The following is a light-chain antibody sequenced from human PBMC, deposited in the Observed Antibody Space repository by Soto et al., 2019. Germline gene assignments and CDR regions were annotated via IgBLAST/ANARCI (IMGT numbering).Light chain of an antibody. J-gene: IGKJ4*01. CDR2: DTS. V-gene: IGKV3-15*01. CDR3: QPYNNWPLT. CDR1: QSVSSN. Sequence: EIGLTQYPATLSVSPGERATLSCRASQSVSSNLAWYQQKPGQAPRLLIYDTSTRATGVPTRFSGSRSGAEFTLTINSLQSEDFAVYYCQPYNNWPLTFGGGTKVDIK.